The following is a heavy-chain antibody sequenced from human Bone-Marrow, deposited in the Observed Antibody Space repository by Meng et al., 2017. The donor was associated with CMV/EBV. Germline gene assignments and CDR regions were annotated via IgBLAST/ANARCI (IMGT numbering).Heavy chain of an antibody. Sequence: SETLSLTCTVSGGSISSSSYYWGWIRQPPGKGLEWIGSIYYSGSTYYNPSLKSRVTISVDTSKNQFSLKLSSLTAADTAVYYCARDSPVGQLRPHGFDPWGQGTLVTVSS. CDR3: ARDSPVGQLRPHGFDP. CDR1: GGSISSSSYY. V-gene: IGHV4-39*07. J-gene: IGHJ5*02. CDR2: IYYSGST. D-gene: IGHD2-2*01.